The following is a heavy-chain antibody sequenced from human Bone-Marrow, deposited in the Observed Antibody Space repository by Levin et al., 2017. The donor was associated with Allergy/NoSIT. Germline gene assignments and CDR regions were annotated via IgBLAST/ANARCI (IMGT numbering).Heavy chain of an antibody. CDR3: ARHTRLSGWFYFDS. J-gene: IGHJ4*02. V-gene: IGHV5-51*01. CDR1: GYSFSSNW. D-gene: IGHD6-19*01. Sequence: RGESLKISCQGSGYSFSSNWIAWVRQRPGKGLEWMGIIYPDDSDPRYSPSFQGQVTMSADKSISTAYLQWSNLKTSDTAIYYCARHTRLSGWFYFDSWGQGTLVTVTS. CDR2: IYPDDSDP.